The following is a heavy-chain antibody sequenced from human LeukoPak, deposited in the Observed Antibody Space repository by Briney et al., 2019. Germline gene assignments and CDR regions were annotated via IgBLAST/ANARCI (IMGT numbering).Heavy chain of an antibody. J-gene: IGHJ4*02. V-gene: IGHV4-34*01. CDR3: ARDDGGNDY. Sequence: GSLRLSCAASGFTFSSYAMSWIRQPPGKGLEWIGEINHSGSTNYNPSLKSRVTISVDTSKNQFSLKLSSVTAADTAVYYCARDDGGNDYWGQGTLVTVSS. CDR1: GFTFSSYA. D-gene: IGHD4-23*01. CDR2: INHSGST.